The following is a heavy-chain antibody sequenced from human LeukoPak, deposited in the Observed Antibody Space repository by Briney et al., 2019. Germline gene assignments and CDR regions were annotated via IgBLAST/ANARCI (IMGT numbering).Heavy chain of an antibody. CDR3: ARGFYYDSSGIYDY. V-gene: IGHV3-21*01. CDR2: ISSSSSYI. CDR1: GFTFRSYS. J-gene: IGHJ4*02. Sequence: KPGGSLRLSCAASGFTFRSYSKNWVRQAPGKGLEWVSSISSSSSYIYYADSVKGRFTISRDNAKNSLYLQMNSLRAEDTAVYYCARGFYYDSSGIYDYWGQGTLVTVSS. D-gene: IGHD3-22*01.